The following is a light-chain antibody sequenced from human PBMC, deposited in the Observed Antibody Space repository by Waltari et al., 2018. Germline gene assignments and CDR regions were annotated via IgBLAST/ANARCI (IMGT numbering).Light chain of an antibody. J-gene: IGLJ2*01. CDR1: SSDVGNYNR. CDR2: AVS. Sequence: QSALTQPASVSGSPGQSITISCTGPSSDVGNYNRVPWCQQHPGKAPKLMIYAVSKRPSGVSDRFSGSKSGDMASLTISGLQPEDEAEYFCSSYAGSSKGVFGGGTKVTVL. CDR3: SSYAGSSKGV. V-gene: IGLV2-23*02.